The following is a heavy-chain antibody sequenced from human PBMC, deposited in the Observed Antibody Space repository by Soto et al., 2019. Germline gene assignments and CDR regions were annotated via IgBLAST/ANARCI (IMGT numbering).Heavy chain of an antibody. D-gene: IGHD5-12*01. CDR2: IYWDDDK. V-gene: IGHV2-5*02. CDR1: GFSLSTSGVG. CDR3: AHKGAGYRGFKY. J-gene: IGHJ4*02. Sequence: QITLKESGPTLVKPTQTLTLACTFSGFSLSTSGVGVGWIRQPPGKALEWLALIYWDDDKRYSPSLKSRLTITKDTSKNQVVLTMTNMHPVDTATYSCAHKGAGYRGFKYWGQGTLVTVSS.